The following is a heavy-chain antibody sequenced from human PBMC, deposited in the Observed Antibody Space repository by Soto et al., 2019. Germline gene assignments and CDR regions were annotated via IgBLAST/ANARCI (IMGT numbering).Heavy chain of an antibody. J-gene: IGHJ4*02. CDR2: ISAYNGNI. CDR1: AYTFTNYG. V-gene: IGHV1-18*01. CDR3: ARRGRSWNLREFDS. D-gene: IGHD1-7*01. Sequence: ASVKVSCKASAYTFTNYGISWVRQAPGQGLEWMGWISAYNGNINYAQKFRGRVTMTTDISTSSAYLEVRSLKTADTAVYYGARRGRSWNLREFDSWGQGTLVTVSS.